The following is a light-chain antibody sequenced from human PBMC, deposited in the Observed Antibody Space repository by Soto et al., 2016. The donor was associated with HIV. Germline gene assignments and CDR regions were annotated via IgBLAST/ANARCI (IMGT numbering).Light chain of an antibody. CDR3: QQYNTPRRT. J-gene: IGKJ1*01. CDR1: QSVNDW. V-gene: IGKV1-5*03. CDR2: KVS. Sequence: DIQLTQSPSTLSAAVGDRVTITCRASQSVNDWLAWYQQKPGTPPSLLIYKVSTLESGVPSRFSGVGFGTDFTLTISTLQPEDSAIYYCQQYNTPRRTFGQGTKVEI.